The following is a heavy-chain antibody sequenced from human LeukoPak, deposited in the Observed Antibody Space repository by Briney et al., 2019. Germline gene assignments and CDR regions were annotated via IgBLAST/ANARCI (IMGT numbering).Heavy chain of an antibody. Sequence: SETLSLTCSVSGGSISSGGYYWSWIRQHPGKGLEWIGYIYYSGSTYYNPSLKSRVTISVDTSKNQFSLKLSSVTAADTAVYYCATTPPISYSSIEFFDYWGQGTLVTVSS. CDR1: GGSISSGGYY. D-gene: IGHD6-13*01. CDR2: IYYSGST. CDR3: ATTPPISYSSIEFFDY. J-gene: IGHJ4*02. V-gene: IGHV4-31*03.